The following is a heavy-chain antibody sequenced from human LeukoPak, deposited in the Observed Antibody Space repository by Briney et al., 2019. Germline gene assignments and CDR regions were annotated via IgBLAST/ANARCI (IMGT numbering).Heavy chain of an antibody. CDR1: GFTFSSYA. J-gene: IGHJ4*02. V-gene: IGHV3-23*01. D-gene: IGHD3-3*01. Sequence: PGGSLRLSCAASGFTFSSYAMSWVRQAPEKGLEWVSATSGSGGNTDYADSVKGRFTISRDNSKNTLYLQMNSLRAEDTAVYYCARNTHYDFWSDYLYYFDYWGQGTPVTVSS. CDR2: TSGSGGNT. CDR3: ARNTHYDFWSDYLYYFDY.